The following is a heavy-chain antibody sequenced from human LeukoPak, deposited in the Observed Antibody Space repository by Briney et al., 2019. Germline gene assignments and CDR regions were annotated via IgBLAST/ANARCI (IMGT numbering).Heavy chain of an antibody. J-gene: IGHJ4*02. Sequence: PGGSLRLSCVASGFTFSSYGMHWVRQAPGKGLEWGAVITYDGSNKYYADSVKGRFTISRDNSKNTLYLQMNSLRAEDTAVYYCAKGIPSDFWGQGTLVTVSS. CDR1: GFTFSSYG. V-gene: IGHV3-30*18. CDR3: AKGIPSDF. CDR2: ITYDGSNK.